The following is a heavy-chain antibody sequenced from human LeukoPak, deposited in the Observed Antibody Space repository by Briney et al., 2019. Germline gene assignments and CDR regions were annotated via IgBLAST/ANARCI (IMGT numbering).Heavy chain of an antibody. J-gene: IGHJ4*02. V-gene: IGHV1-8*01. Sequence: ASVKVSCKASGYTFTSYDINWVRQATGQGLEWMGWMNPNSGNTGYAQKFQGRVTMTRNTSISTAYMELSSLRSEDTAVYYCARGGRAMATAYYWGQGTLVTVSS. CDR1: GYTFTSYD. CDR2: MNPNSGNT. D-gene: IGHD5-24*01. CDR3: ARGGRAMATAYY.